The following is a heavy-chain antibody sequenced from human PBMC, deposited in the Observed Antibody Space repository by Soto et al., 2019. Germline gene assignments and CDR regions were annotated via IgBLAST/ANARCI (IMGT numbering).Heavy chain of an antibody. CDR1: GYTFTGYY. Sequence: ASVKVSCKASGYTFTGYYMHWVRQAPGQGLEWMGWINPNSGGTNYAQKFQGWVTMTRDTSISTAYMELSRLRSDDPAVYYCARDYGVTESYYFDYWGQGTLVTVSS. V-gene: IGHV1-2*04. CDR3: ARDYGVTESYYFDY. J-gene: IGHJ4*02. CDR2: INPNSGGT. D-gene: IGHD4-17*01.